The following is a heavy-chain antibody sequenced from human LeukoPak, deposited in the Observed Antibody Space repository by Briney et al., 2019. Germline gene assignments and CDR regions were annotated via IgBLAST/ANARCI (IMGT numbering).Heavy chain of an antibody. J-gene: IGHJ6*03. V-gene: IGHV1-69*13. CDR2: IIPIFGPA. CDR1: GDTFSSYA. D-gene: IGHD4-11*01. CDR3: ASGNGFSNYLPREYHYMDV. Sequence: SVKVSCKASGDTFSSYAFSWVRQAPGHGLEWMGGIIPIFGPANYAQKFQGRVTIVADESTSTAYMELSSLRSEDTAVYYCASGNGFSNYLPREYHYMDVWGKGTTVTISS.